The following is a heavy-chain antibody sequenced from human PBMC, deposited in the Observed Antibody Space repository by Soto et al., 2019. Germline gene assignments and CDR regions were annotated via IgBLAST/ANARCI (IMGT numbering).Heavy chain of an antibody. V-gene: IGHV4-34*01. D-gene: IGHD1-26*01. CDR1: GGSFSGYY. Sequence: PSETLSLTCAVYGGSFSGYYWSWIRQPPGKGLEWIGEINHSGSTNYNPSLKSRVTISLDTSKNQFSLSLSSVTAADTAVYYCAREASGSYSQNYYYYMDVWGKGPTVTVSS. CDR3: AREASGSYSQNYYYYMDV. J-gene: IGHJ6*03. CDR2: INHSGST.